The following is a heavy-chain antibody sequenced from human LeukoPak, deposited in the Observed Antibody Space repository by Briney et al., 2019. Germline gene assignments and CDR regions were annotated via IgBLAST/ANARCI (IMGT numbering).Heavy chain of an antibody. Sequence: GGSLRLSCAVAGFTVSNNWMTWVRQAPGKGLEWVANINQDGGEKYYVDSVKGRLTISRDNAKNSLYLQMNSLRAEDTAVYHCATGRSCTTCYLPDYWGQGTLVTVSS. CDR3: ATGRSCTTCYLPDY. CDR1: GFTVSNNW. V-gene: IGHV3-7*01. D-gene: IGHD2-2*01. CDR2: INQDGGEK. J-gene: IGHJ4*02.